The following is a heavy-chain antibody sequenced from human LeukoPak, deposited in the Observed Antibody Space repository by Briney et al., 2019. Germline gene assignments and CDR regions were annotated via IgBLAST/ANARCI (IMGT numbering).Heavy chain of an antibody. CDR3: AKAPIAAAGTIRYYFDY. J-gene: IGHJ4*02. CDR2: ISWNSGSI. CDR1: GFTFDDYA. Sequence: GRSLRLSCAASGFTFDDYAMHWVRQAPGKGLEWVSGISWNSGSIGYADSVKGRSTISRDNAKNSLYLQMNSLRAEDMALYYCAKAPIAAAGTIRYYFDYWGQGTLVTVSS. V-gene: IGHV3-9*03. D-gene: IGHD6-13*01.